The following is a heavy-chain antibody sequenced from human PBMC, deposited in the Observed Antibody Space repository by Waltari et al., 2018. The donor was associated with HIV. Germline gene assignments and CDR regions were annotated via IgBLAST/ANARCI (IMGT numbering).Heavy chain of an antibody. CDR2: VSPSGST. CDR3: ARGIQRRGGWRDAFDM. J-gene: IGHJ3*02. D-gene: IGHD3-16*01. CDR1: GASVRSYY. V-gene: IGHV4-4*07. Sequence: QVHLQESGPGLVKPSETLSLTCSVSGASVRSYYWNWIRQPAGKGLEWIGRVSPSGSTKYNPSLKSRITMSLDTSKNQISLRLSSVTAADTAIYYCARGIQRRGGWRDAFDMWGQGTMVTVSS.